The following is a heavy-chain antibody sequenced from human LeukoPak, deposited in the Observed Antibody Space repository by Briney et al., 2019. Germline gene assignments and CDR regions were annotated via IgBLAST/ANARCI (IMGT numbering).Heavy chain of an antibody. CDR1: GFTFSSYA. CDR2: ISYDGSNK. CDR3: ARDAGYSSGWYGS. D-gene: IGHD6-19*01. Sequence: PGGSLRLSCAASGFTFSSYAMHLVRQAPGKGLEWVAVISYDGSNKYYADSVKGRFTISRDNSKNTLYLQMNSLRAEDTAVYYCARDAGYSSGWYGSWGQGTLVTVSS. J-gene: IGHJ4*02. V-gene: IGHV3-30*04.